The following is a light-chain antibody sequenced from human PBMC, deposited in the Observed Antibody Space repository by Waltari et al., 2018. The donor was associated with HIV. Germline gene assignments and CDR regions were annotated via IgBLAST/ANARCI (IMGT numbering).Light chain of an antibody. CDR3: SSYTRSSTYV. CDR2: EVS. V-gene: IGLV2-14*01. J-gene: IGLJ1*01. CDR1: SSNVFNYNY. Sequence: QSTLTQPVSVSGPPGQSITISCTGTSSNVFNYNYVSWYQQHPDRAPKLMIYEVSNRPSGVSNRFSGSKSGNTASLTISGLQAEDEADYYCSSYTRSSTYVFGTGTKVTVL.